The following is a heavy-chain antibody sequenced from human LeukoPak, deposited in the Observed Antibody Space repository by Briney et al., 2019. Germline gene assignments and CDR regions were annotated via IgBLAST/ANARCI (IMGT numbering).Heavy chain of an antibody. CDR3: ARDDRLLLDY. J-gene: IGHJ4*02. V-gene: IGHV4-31*03. Sequence: SETLSLTCTVSGGSISSGGYYWSWIRQHPGKGREWIGYIYYSGSTYYNPSLKSRVTISVDTSKNQFSLKLSSVTAADTAVYYCARDDRLLLDYWGQGTLVTVSS. D-gene: IGHD3-22*01. CDR2: IYYSGST. CDR1: GGSISSGGYY.